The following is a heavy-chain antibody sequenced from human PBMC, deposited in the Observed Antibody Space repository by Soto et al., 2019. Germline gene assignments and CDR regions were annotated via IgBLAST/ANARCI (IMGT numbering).Heavy chain of an antibody. J-gene: IGHJ6*02. CDR1: GYSIASGYY. V-gene: IGHV4-38-2*01. CDR2: IYHAGSV. Sequence: SETLSLTCAVSGYSIASGYYWAWIRQSPGKGLEWIGSIYHAGSVYYNPSLNSRVAVSLDTSKNHFSLKLTSVTAADTAVYYCARTFDYYGMDVWGQGTTVTVPS. CDR3: ARTFDYYGMDV.